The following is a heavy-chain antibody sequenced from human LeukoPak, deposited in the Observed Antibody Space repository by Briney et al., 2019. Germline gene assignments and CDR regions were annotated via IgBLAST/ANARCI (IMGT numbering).Heavy chain of an antibody. D-gene: IGHD4-23*01. J-gene: IGHJ6*02. CDR3: TRDRSYGGNTLPYYYYGMDV. CDR2: IRSKAYGGTT. V-gene: IGHV3-49*05. Sequence: KPGGSLRLSCAASGFTFNSYDMHWIRQAPGKGLEWVGFIRSKAYGGTTEYAASVKGRFTISRDDSKSIAYLQMNSLKTEDTAVYYCTRDRSYGGNTLPYYYYGMDVWGQGTTVTVSS. CDR1: GFTFNSYD.